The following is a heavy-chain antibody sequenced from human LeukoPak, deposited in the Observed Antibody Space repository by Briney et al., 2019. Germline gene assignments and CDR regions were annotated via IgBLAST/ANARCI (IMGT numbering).Heavy chain of an antibody. D-gene: IGHD6-13*01. Sequence: GSLRLSCAASGFTFIGYGMSWVRQAPGKGLEWVSVISGSGGSTYYAESVKGRFTISRDNSKNTLYLEMNSLRADDTAVYCCAKDRVAAAGVLGYNDYWGQGTLVTVHS. CDR2: ISGSGGST. CDR1: GFTFIGYG. V-gene: IGHV3-23*01. J-gene: IGHJ4*02. CDR3: AKDRVAAAGVLGYNDY.